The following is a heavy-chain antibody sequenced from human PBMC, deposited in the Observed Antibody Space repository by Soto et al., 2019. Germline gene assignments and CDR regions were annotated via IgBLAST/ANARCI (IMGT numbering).Heavy chain of an antibody. Sequence: QLHLVQSGAVVKKPGASVTVSCSASGYPVTAYYMHWVRQAPGRGLEWMGGINPAPGAAKYTQTMQGKVTLSRDPSTATGFVQARGPTSADAGGFSWARGGGVGVAGSAAFDMWGQGTLVTVSS. J-gene: IGHJ3*02. CDR2: INPAPGAA. V-gene: IGHV1-2*02. CDR3: ARGGGVGVAGSAAFDM. D-gene: IGHD3-3*01. CDR1: GYPVTAYY.